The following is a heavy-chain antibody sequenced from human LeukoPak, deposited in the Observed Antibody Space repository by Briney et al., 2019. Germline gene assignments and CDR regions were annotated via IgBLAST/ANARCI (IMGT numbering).Heavy chain of an antibody. V-gene: IGHV3-7*01. D-gene: IGHD3-10*01. J-gene: IGHJ4*02. CDR3: ARDLGHYIVRGLFDY. CDR1: GFTFSSYW. Sequence: GGSLRLSCAASGFTFSSYWMSWVRQAPGKGLEWVANIKQDGSEKYYVDSVKGRFTISRDNAKNSLYLQMNSLRAEDTAVYYCARDLGHYIVRGLFDYWGQGTLATVSS. CDR2: IKQDGSEK.